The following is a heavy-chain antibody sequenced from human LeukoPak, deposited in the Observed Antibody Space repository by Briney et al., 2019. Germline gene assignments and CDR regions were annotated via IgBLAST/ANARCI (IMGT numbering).Heavy chain of an antibody. Sequence: GGSLRLSCTASGFTFGDYAMSWVRQAPGKGLEWVSAISGSGGSTYYADSVKGRFTISRDNSKNTLYLQMNSLRAEDTAVYYCAKALELRYFDWYQYYYYMDVWGKGTTVTVSS. CDR2: ISGSGGST. D-gene: IGHD3-9*01. CDR3: AKALELRYFDWYQYYYYMDV. CDR1: GFTFGDYA. V-gene: IGHV3-23*01. J-gene: IGHJ6*03.